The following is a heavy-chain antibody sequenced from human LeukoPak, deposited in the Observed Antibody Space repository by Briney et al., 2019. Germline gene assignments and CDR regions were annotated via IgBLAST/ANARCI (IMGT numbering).Heavy chain of an antibody. CDR1: GFTFSSYA. CDR2: ISGSGVST. V-gene: IGHV3-23*01. CDR3: AKDPYYYDSSGYPNWFDP. J-gene: IGHJ5*02. Sequence: GGSLRLSCAASGFTFSSYAMTWVRQAPGKGLEWVSAISGSGVSTYYADSVTGRFTISRDNSKNTLYLQMNSLRAEDTAVYYCAKDPYYYDSSGYPNWFDPWGQGTLVTVSS. D-gene: IGHD3-22*01.